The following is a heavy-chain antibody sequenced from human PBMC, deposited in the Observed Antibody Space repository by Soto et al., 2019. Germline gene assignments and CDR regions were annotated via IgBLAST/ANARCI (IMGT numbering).Heavy chain of an antibody. V-gene: IGHV3-64*02. CDR2: ISSSGDRT. Sequence: EVQLVESGEGLVQPGGSLRLSCAASGFTFSSYAMHWVRQAPGKGLEYVSAISSSGDRTYYADSVKGRFTISRDNSKNTLYLQMGSLRAEDMAVYYSARGGDVVVPAAIMYFDYWGQGTLVTVSS. CDR1: GFTFSSYA. CDR3: ARGGDVVVPAAIMYFDY. D-gene: IGHD2-2*01. J-gene: IGHJ4*02.